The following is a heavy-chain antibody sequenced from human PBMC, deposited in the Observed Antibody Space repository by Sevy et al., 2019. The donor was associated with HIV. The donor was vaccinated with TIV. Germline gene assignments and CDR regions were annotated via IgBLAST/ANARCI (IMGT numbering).Heavy chain of an antibody. V-gene: IGHV3-7*01. CDR2: INQVGSEK. D-gene: IGHD3-22*01. J-gene: IGHJ4*02. Sequence: GGSLRLSCAASGFTFSSYWMTWVRQAPGKGLEWVANINQVGSEKFYVDSVKGRFTISRDNAKNSLYLQMNSLRVEDTAGYYCARPYRTDPFYYSGSSGYYYPSYFDSWGQGTLVTVSS. CDR3: ARPYRTDPFYYSGSSGYYYPSYFDS. CDR1: GFTFSSYW.